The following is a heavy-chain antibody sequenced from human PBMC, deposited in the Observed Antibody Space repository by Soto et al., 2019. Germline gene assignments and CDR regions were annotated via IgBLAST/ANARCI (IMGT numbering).Heavy chain of an antibody. CDR1: GGSISRGAYF. V-gene: IGHV4-61*08. CDR2: ISYTGAT. J-gene: IGHJ4*02. D-gene: IGHD2-2*01. Sequence: PSETLSLTCSVSGGSISRGAYFWTWIRQFPGKGLEWIAYISYTGATYYNPSLKSRVTISVDTSKNQFSLKLSSVTAADTAVYYCATNPLPLNCFDYWGQGPLVTVS. CDR3: ATNPLPLNCFDY.